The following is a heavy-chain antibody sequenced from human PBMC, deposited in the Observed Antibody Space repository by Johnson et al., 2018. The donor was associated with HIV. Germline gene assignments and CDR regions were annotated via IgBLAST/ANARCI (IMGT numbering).Heavy chain of an antibody. D-gene: IGHD3-10*01. CDR3: AKDSPGEGDAFDI. Sequence: QVQLVESGGGVVQPGRSLRLSCAASGFTFSSYGMHWVRQAPGKGLEWVAVIWYDGSNKYYADSVKGRFTISRDNSKNTLYLQMHSLRAEDTAVYYCAKDSPGEGDAFDIWGQGTMVTVSS. CDR1: GFTFSSYG. V-gene: IGHV3-33*06. CDR2: IWYDGSNK. J-gene: IGHJ3*02.